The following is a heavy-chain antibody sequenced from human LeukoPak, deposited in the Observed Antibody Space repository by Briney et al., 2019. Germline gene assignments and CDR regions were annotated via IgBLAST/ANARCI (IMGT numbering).Heavy chain of an antibody. J-gene: IGHJ4*02. V-gene: IGHV4-39*07. CDR2: IYYSGST. CDR1: GGSISSSSYY. Sequence: SETLSLTCTASGGSISSSSYYWGWIRQPPGKGLEWIGSIYYSGSTNYNPSLKSRVTISVDKSKNQFSLKLSSVTAADTAVYYCARVRDGIEDYWGQGTLVTVSS. D-gene: IGHD1-26*01. CDR3: ARVRDGIEDY.